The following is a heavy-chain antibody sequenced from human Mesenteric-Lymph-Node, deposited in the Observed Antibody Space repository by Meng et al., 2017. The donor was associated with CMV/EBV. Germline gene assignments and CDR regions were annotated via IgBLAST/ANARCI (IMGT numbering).Heavy chain of an antibody. D-gene: IGHD3-16*01. CDR2: ITSGGST. CDR3: AKSQSGLIDH. CDR1: GFTFSSYA. Sequence: ESLKISCAASGFTFSSYAMSWVRQAPGKGLEWVSAITSGGSTYYADSVKGRFTISRDNSKNTLYVQMNSLRAEDTAVYYCAKSQSGLIDHWGQGTLVTVSS. J-gene: IGHJ4*02. V-gene: IGHV3-23*01.